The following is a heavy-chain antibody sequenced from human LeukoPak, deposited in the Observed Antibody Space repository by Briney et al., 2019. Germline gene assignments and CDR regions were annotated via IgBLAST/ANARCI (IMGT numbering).Heavy chain of an antibody. CDR1: GGSFSDHY. CDR3: ARSRFLNMSPLDY. V-gene: IGHV4-34*01. D-gene: IGHD2/OR15-2a*01. Sequence: SETLSLTCDVYGGSFSDHYWNWTRQPPGKGLEWIGEINHSGSTNYKSSLKSRVTMSVDTSKNQFFLRLSSVTAADTAVYYCARSRFLNMSPLDYWGQGTLVTVSS. J-gene: IGHJ4*02. CDR2: INHSGST.